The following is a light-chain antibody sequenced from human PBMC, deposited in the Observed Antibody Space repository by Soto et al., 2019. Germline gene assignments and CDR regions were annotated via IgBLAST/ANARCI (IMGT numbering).Light chain of an antibody. V-gene: IGKV1-39*01. J-gene: IGKJ1*01. Sequence: DIQMTQSPSSLSASVGDRVTITCRASQSISNYLNWYQQKPGKAPKLLIYAASNLQSGVPARFSGSGSGTDFSLTISSLQPEDLAIYFCQQSFNTPWTFGQGTKVEIK. CDR1: QSISNY. CDR2: AAS. CDR3: QQSFNTPWT.